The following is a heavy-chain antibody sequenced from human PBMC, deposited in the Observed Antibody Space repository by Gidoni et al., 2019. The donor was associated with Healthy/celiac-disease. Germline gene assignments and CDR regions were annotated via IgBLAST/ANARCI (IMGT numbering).Heavy chain of an antibody. D-gene: IGHD3-10*01. CDR1: GFTFSSYG. J-gene: IGHJ4*02. V-gene: IGHV3-30*03. Sequence: QVQLVESGGGVVQPGRSLRLSCAASGFTFSSYGMHWVRQAPGKGLEWVAVISYDGSNKYYADSVKGRFTISRDNSKNTLYLQMNSLRAEDTAVYYCARCGSGSRLVDYWGQGTLVTVSS. CDR3: ARCGSGSRLVDY. CDR2: ISYDGSNK.